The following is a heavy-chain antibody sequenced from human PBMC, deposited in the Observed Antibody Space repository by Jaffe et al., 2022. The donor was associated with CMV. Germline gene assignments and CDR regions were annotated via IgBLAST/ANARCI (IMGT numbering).Heavy chain of an antibody. D-gene: IGHD1-26*01. CDR3: ARHVNSGSYRGNWFDP. CDR1: GGSISSSSYY. Sequence: QLQLQESGPGLVKPSETLSLTCTVSGGSISSSSYYWGWIRQPPGKGLEWIGSIYYSGSTYYNPSLKSRVTISVDTSKNQFSLKLSSVTAADTAVYYCARHVNSGSYRGNWFDPWGQGTLVTVSS. CDR2: IYYSGST. V-gene: IGHV4-39*01. J-gene: IGHJ5*02.